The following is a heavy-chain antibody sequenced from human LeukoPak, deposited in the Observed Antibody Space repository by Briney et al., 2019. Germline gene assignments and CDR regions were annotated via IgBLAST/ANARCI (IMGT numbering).Heavy chain of an antibody. J-gene: IGHJ5*02. CDR2: IYTSGST. V-gene: IGHV4-61*02. CDR3: ARESLGLGYYDSRNWFDP. D-gene: IGHD3-22*01. Sequence: SQTLSLTCTVSGGSISSGSYYWSWIRQPAGKGLEWIGRIYTSGSTNYNPSLKSRVTISVDTSKNQFSLKLSSVTAADTAVYYCARESLGLGYYDSRNWFDPWGQGTLVTVSS. CDR1: GGSISSGSYY.